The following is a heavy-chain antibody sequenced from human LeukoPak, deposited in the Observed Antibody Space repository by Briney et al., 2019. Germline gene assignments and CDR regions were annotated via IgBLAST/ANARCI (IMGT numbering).Heavy chain of an antibody. CDR2: ISISGSTI. CDR1: GFTFSSYE. V-gene: IGHV3-48*03. CDR3: ARSRLEDIVVVVAATEFDY. J-gene: IGHJ4*02. Sequence: GGSLRLSCAASGFTFSSYEMNWVREAPGKGLERVSCISISGSTIYYADSVKGRFTISRDNAKNSLYLQMNSLRAEDTAVYYCARSRLEDIVVVVAATEFDYWGQGTLVTVSS. D-gene: IGHD2-15*01.